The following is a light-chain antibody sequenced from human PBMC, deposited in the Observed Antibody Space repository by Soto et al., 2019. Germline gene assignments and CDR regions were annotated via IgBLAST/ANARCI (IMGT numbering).Light chain of an antibody. CDR3: QQYNSYSPRK. CDR2: DAS. Sequence: DIQMTHSPSTLSASVGYIVTITCRSSQSISSWLAWYQQKPGKAPKILIYDASTLDSRVPSRFSGSGSGTEFTLTISSLQPDDFATYYCQQYNSYSPRKFGQGTKVDIK. J-gene: IGKJ1*01. CDR1: QSISSW. V-gene: IGKV1-5*01.